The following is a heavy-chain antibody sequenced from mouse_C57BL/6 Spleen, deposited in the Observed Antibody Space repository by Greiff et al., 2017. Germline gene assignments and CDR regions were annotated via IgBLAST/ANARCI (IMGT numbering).Heavy chain of an antibody. CDR3: ARSFITTVVFDY. V-gene: IGHV1-50*01. J-gene: IGHJ2*01. CDR2: IDPSDSYT. D-gene: IGHD1-1*01. Sequence: QVQLKQPGAELVKPGASVKLSCKASGYTFTSYWMQWVKQRPGQGLEWIGEIDPSDSYTNYNQKFKGKATLTVDTSSSTAYMQLSSLTSEDSAVYYCARSFITTVVFDYWGQGTTLTVSS. CDR1: GYTFTSYW.